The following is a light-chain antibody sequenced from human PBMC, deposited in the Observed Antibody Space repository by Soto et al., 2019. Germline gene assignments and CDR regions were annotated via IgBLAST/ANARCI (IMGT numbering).Light chain of an antibody. CDR1: QSVGTY. V-gene: IGKV3-11*01. CDR2: DAS. J-gene: IGKJ4*01. Sequence: EIVLTQSPAILSLSPGERATLSCRASQSVGTYLDWYQQKLGQAPRLLIYDASNRATGIPARFSGSGSGTYFTLTISSLETEDFAVYYCQQRVNWFTFGGGTKVELK. CDR3: QQRVNWFT.